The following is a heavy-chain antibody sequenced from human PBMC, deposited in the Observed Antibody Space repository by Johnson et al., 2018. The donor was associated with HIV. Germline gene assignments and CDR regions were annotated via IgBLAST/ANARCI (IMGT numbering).Heavy chain of an antibody. CDR2: IKQDGSEK. D-gene: IGHD2-8*01. V-gene: IGHV3-7*05. J-gene: IGHJ3*02. CDR1: GFTFSSSW. Sequence: VQLVESGGGLVQPGGSLRLSCAASGFTFSSSWLSWVRQAPGKGLEWVANIKQDGSEKYYVDSVKGRFTISRDNAKNSLYLQMNSLRAEDTAVYYCARALGLEVCAFDIWGQGTMVTVSS. CDR3: ARALGLEVCAFDI.